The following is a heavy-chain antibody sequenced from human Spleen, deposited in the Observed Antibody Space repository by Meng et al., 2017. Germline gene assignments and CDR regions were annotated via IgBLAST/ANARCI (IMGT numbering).Heavy chain of an antibody. V-gene: IGHV4-61*08. D-gene: IGHD7-27*01. CDR3: ARDYWGSLDY. CDR1: VGSVRSSDYQ. CDR2: AST. Sequence: QVQLQESGPGRVRPSETLSLICTVSVGSVRSSDYQWSWIRQPPGKGLEWIGFASTNYNPSLKSRLTISLDTSKNQFSLKLTSVTAADTAVYYCARDYWGSLDYWGQGILVTVSS. J-gene: IGHJ4*02.